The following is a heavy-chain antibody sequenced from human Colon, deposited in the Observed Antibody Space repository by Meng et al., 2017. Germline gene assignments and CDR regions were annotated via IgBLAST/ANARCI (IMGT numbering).Heavy chain of an antibody. V-gene: IGHV3-11*01. D-gene: IGHD6-19*01. CDR1: GFTFSDSY. CDR2: SHGNTV. Sequence: LVESGVGXAQPGGSLNLSCAASGFTFSDSYMNWIRQAPGKGLEWVSYSHGNTVYYADSVKGRFTISRDNAKNSLYLQMNSLRAGDTAVYYCARGWLANWGQGTLVTASS. J-gene: IGHJ4*02. CDR3: ARGWLAN.